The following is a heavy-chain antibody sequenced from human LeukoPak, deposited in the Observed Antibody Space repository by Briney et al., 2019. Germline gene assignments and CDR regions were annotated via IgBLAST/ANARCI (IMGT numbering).Heavy chain of an antibody. CDR2: TYYRSKWYN. CDR3: ARETYYYDSSGYYFYGMDV. D-gene: IGHD3-22*01. CDR1: GDSVSSNSAA. V-gene: IGHV6-1*01. Sequence: SQTLSLTCAISGDSVSSNSAAWNWIRQSPSRGLEWLGRTYYRSKWYNDYAVSVKSRITINPDTSKNQFSLQPNSVTPEDTAVYYCARETYYYDSSGYYFYGMDVWGQGTTVTVSS. J-gene: IGHJ6*02.